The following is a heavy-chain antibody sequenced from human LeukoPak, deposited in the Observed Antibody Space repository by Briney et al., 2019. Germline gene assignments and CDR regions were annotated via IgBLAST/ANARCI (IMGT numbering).Heavy chain of an antibody. V-gene: IGHV3-7*01. J-gene: IGHJ4*02. Sequence: GGSLRLSCVASGFSISTFWMTWVRQAPGKGLEWVANMRRDGSRLYYVDSVKGRFTISRDNAKNSLYLQMSDLRAEDTSVYYCARVRYYDFWSGYYFDYWGQGTLVTVSS. CDR3: ARVRYYDFWSGYYFDY. CDR1: GFSISTFW. CDR2: MRRDGSRL. D-gene: IGHD3-3*01.